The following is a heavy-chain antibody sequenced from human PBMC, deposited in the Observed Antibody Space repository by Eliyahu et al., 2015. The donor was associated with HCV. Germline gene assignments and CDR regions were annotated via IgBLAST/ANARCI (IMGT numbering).Heavy chain of an antibody. CDR3: ARGVAAEYSSSWYLEGDAFDI. CDR1: GGSISSYY. Sequence: QVQLQESGPGLVKPSETLSLTCTVSGGSISSYYWSWXRQPPGKGLEWIGYIYYSGSTNYNPSLKSRVTISVDTSKNQFSLKLSSVTAADTAVYYCARGVAAEYSSSWYLEGDAFDIWGQGTMVTVSS. D-gene: IGHD6-13*01. J-gene: IGHJ3*02. V-gene: IGHV4-59*01. CDR2: IYYSGST.